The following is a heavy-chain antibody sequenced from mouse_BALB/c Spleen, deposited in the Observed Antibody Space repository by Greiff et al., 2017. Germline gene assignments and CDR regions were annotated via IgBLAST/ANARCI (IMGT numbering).Heavy chain of an antibody. CDR3: ARGGYDYDGGFAY. D-gene: IGHD2-4*01. CDR2: ISYDGSN. J-gene: IGHJ3*01. CDR1: GYSITSGYY. V-gene: IGHV3-6*02. Sequence: EVQLQESGPGLVKPSQSLSLTCSVTGYSITSGYYWNWIRQFPGNKLEWMGYISYDGSNNYNPSLKNRISITRDTSKNQFFLKLNSVTTEDTATYDCARGGYDYDGGFAYWGQGTLVTVSA.